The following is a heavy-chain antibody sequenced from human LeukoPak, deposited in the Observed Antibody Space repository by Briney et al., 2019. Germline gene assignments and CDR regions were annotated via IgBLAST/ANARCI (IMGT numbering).Heavy chain of an antibody. V-gene: IGHV4-59*01. CDR3: ARNADDFWSGYYMFDY. J-gene: IGHJ4*02. D-gene: IGHD3-3*01. CDR1: GGSISSYY. CDR2: IYYSGST. Sequence: NPSETLSLTCTVSGGSISSYYWSWIRQPPGKGLEWIGYIYYSGSTNYNPSLKSRVTISVDTSKNQFSLKLSSVTAADTAVYYRARNADDFWSGYYMFDYWGQGTLVTVSS.